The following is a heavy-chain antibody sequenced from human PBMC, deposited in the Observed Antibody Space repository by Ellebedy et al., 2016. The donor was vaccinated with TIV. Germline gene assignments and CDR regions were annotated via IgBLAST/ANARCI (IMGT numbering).Heavy chain of an antibody. CDR2: IKQDASEK. D-gene: IGHD6-13*01. V-gene: IGHV3-7*01. CDR3: VSAIAAADSY. Sequence: GESLKISXAASGFTFSSYWMSWVRQAPGKGLEWVANIKQDASEKYYVDSVKGRFTISRDNAKNSVYLQMNSLSAEDTAVYYCVSAIAAADSYWGQGTLVAVSS. CDR1: GFTFSSYW. J-gene: IGHJ4*02.